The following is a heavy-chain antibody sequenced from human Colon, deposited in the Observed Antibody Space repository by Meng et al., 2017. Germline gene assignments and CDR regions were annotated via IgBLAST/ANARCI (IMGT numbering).Heavy chain of an antibody. J-gene: IGHJ4*02. CDR3: ARDTLYGTDY. V-gene: IGHV4-31*03. CDR1: GGSLKSGGYH. CDR2: MSDSGTT. Sequence: QVHLHESGPGPVRPSDDLSLCCTVSGGSLKSGGYHWSWVRQHPGEGLEYIGFMSDSGTTDYNPSLRSRVSISEIGSSKNQFSLTLRSVTAADTATYFCARDTLYGTDYRGQGVLVTVSS. D-gene: IGHD4-17*01.